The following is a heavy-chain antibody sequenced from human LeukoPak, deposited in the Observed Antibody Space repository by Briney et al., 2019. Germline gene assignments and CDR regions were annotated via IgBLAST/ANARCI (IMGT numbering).Heavy chain of an antibody. CDR2: LTSDGSTT. V-gene: IGHV3-74*01. J-gene: IGHJ4*02. D-gene: IGHD3-10*01. CDR1: GFTFSMDW. Sequence: PGGSLRLSCAASGFTFSMDWMQWVRQAPGKGLVWVIRLTSDGSTTDHADSVKAPFTISRANTKTTLYCQMHSLRAQDTILYYCVRSLYTGSALGYWGQGTLVTVSS. CDR3: VRSLYTGSALGY.